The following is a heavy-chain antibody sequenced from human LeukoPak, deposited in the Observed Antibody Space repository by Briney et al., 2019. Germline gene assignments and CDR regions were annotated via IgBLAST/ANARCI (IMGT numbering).Heavy chain of an antibody. CDR3: VRGGQQWLVWYYFDY. CDR1: GFTFSSYS. V-gene: IGHV3-21*01. Sequence: GGSLRLSCAASGFTFSSYSMNWVRQAPGKGLEWVSSISSSSSYIYYADSVKGRFTISRDNAKNSLYLQMNSLRAEDTAVYYCVRGGQQWLVWYYFDYWGQGTLVTVSS. D-gene: IGHD6-19*01. CDR2: ISSSSSYI. J-gene: IGHJ4*02.